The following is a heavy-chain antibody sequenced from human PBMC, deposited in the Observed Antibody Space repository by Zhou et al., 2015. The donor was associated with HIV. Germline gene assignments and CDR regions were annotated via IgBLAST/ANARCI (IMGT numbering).Heavy chain of an antibody. CDR1: GYKFNNYV. CDR3: ARDDIGGYHSFNY. CDR2: ISTHNGNT. J-gene: IGHJ4*02. Sequence: QVQLVQSTMEMKQPGASVRVSCETAGYKFNNYVITWVRQAPGQGLEWMGWISTHNGNTNYAQNLQGRVTLTTDRSTRTAYMELRSLRSDDAAMYYCARDDIGGYHSFNYWGQGTLVSVSS. D-gene: IGHD3-22*01. V-gene: IGHV1-18*01.